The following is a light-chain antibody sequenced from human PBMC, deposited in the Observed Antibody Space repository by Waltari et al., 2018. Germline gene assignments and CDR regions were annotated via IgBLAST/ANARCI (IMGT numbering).Light chain of an antibody. CDR2: DAS. J-gene: IGKJ5*01. CDR1: PSVSSYY. CDR3: QQYSHSPIT. V-gene: IGKV3-20*01. Sequence: EIVLTQSPGTLSLSPGERATLSCRARPSVSSYYLAWYQQKPGQAPRLLIYDASNRATGIPDRFSGSGSETDFTLTISGLEPEDFAVYYCQQYSHSPITFGKGTRLEIK.